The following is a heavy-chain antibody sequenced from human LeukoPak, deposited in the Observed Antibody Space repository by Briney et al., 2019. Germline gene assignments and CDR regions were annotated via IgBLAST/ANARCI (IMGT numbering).Heavy chain of an antibody. V-gene: IGHV3-21*01. D-gene: IGHD3-22*01. J-gene: IGHJ3*02. CDR2: ISSSSSYI. CDR3: ARVYYDRVGDAFDI. CDR1: GFTFSSYW. Sequence: PGGSLRLSCTASGFTFSSYWMSWVRQAPGKGLEWVSSISSSSSYIYYADSVKGRFTISRDNAKNSLYLQMNSLRAEDTAVYYCARVYYDRVGDAFDIWGQGTMVTVSS.